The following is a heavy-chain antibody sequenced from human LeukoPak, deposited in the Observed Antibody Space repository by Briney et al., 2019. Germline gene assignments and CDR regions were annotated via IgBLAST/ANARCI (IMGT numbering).Heavy chain of an antibody. V-gene: IGHV3-48*01. J-gene: IGHJ6*03. Sequence: GGSLRLSCAASGFTFSSYSMNWVRQAPGKGLEWVSYISSSSSTIYYADSVKGRFTISRDNAKNSLYLQMNSLRAEDTAVYYCARVMFYSTSLGIYYYYYYMDVWGKGTTVTISS. CDR3: ARVMFYSTSLGIYYYYYYMDV. CDR1: GFTFSSYS. D-gene: IGHD2-2*01. CDR2: ISSSSSTI.